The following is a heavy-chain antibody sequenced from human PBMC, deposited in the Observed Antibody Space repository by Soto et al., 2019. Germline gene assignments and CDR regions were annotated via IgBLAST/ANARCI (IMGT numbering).Heavy chain of an antibody. V-gene: IGHV1-2*04. CDR1: GYTFTGYY. Sequence: ASVKVSCKASGYTFTGYYMHWVRQAPGQGLEWMGWINPNSGGTNYAQKFQGWVTMTRDTSISTAYMELSRLRSDDTAVYYRARDRSLSMNWNPGVDDAFDIWGQGTMVTVSS. CDR2: INPNSGGT. D-gene: IGHD1-1*01. J-gene: IGHJ3*02. CDR3: ARDRSLSMNWNPGVDDAFDI.